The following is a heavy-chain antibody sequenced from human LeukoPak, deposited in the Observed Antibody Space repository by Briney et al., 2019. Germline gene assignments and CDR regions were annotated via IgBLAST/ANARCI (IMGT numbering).Heavy chain of an antibody. Sequence: SETLSLTCTVSGYSISSGYYWSWIRQPPGKGLEWIGYIYYSGSTNYNPSLKSRVTISVDTSKNQFSLKLSSVTAADTAVYFCARGGSYYDYWGQGTLVTVSS. CDR2: IYYSGST. CDR1: GYSISSGYY. D-gene: IGHD1-26*01. J-gene: IGHJ4*02. V-gene: IGHV4-61*01. CDR3: ARGGSYYDY.